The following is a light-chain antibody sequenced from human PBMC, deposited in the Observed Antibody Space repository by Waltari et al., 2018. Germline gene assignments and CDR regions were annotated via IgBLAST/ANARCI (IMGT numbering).Light chain of an antibody. J-gene: IGLJ1*01. CDR2: RVT. V-gene: IGLV2-11*01. Sequence: QSALTQPRSVSGSPGQSVTISCTGIDVGGYDYVSWYQQYPGKAPKLIIYRVTKRPSGVPDRVSGSRSGNTASLTSSGLQAEDEADYYCCSNAGSHTYFFGPGTKVTVL. CDR1: DVGGYDY. CDR3: CSNAGSHTYF.